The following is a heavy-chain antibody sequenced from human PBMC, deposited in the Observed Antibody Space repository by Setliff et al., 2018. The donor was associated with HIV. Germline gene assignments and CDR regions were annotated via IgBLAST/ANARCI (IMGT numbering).Heavy chain of an antibody. V-gene: IGHV1-2*07. CDR2: MNPNTGDT. CDR3: ARDKYYDSSANYFDR. CDR1: GYSFTGFY. Sequence: VASVKVSCKASGYSFTGFYIHWVRQAPGQGLEWMGWMNPNTGDTNFAHKFQDRLTMARDTSIRTAYMELSRLTSDDTAVYFCARDKYYDSSANYFDRWGQGTLVTVSS. D-gene: IGHD3-22*01. J-gene: IGHJ5*02.